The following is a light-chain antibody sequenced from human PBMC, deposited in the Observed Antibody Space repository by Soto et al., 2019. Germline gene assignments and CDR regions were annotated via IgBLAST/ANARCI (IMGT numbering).Light chain of an antibody. CDR1: QAIRND. CDR2: SAS. CDR3: LQDYIYPYT. J-gene: IGKJ2*01. V-gene: IGKV1-6*01. Sequence: AIQMTQSPSSLSASVGDRVTITCRASQAIRNDLGWYQQNPGKAPKLLIHSASLLQDGVPPRFSGGGSDTDFTLTIDSLQPEDFATYYCLQDYIYPYTFGQGTKVDIK.